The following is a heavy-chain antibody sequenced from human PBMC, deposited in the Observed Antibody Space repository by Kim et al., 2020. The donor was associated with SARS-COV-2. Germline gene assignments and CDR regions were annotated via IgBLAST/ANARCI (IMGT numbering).Heavy chain of an antibody. CDR3: ARTLVYYDFWSAYYYYMDV. V-gene: IGHV2-70*11. Sequence: SGPTLVKPTQTFTLTCTFSGFSLSTSGMCVSWIRQPPGKALEWLARIDWDDDKYYSTSLKTRLTISKDTSKNQVVLTMTNMDPVDTATYYCARTLVYYDFWSAYYYYMDVWGKGTTVTVSS. CDR2: IDWDDDK. J-gene: IGHJ6*03. CDR1: GFSLSTSGMC. D-gene: IGHD3-3*01.